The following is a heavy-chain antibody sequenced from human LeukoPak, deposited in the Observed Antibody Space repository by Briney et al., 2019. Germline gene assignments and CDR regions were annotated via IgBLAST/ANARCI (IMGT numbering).Heavy chain of an antibody. CDR1: GGSVNYYY. CDR3: ARHDGVPQRSSGPRLKYYFDY. CDR2: IYYSGST. V-gene: IGHV4-59*08. Sequence: MPSETLSLTCTVSGGSVNYYYWSWIRQPPGKGLEWIGYIYYSGSTDYNPSLKSRVTISVDTSKHQFSLKLSSVTAADTAVYYCARHDGVPQRSSGPRLKYYFDYWGQGTLVTVSS. J-gene: IGHJ4*02. D-gene: IGHD6-6*01.